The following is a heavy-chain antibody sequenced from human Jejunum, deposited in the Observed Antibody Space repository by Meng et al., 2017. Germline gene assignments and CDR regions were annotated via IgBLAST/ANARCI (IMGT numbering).Heavy chain of an antibody. CDR3: ARGGNYYLDY. CDR2: INGDGRTI. V-gene: IGHV3-74*01. CDR1: GFGFSSSW. J-gene: IGHJ4*02. Sequence: EGQLVGAGGGLVQPGGSLRLSCEGSGFGFSSSWIHWVRQTPGKGLVWVARINGDGRTISYADSLKGRFTVSRDNAKNTLYLQMNSLRAEDTAIYYCARGGNYYLDYWGQGTLVTVSS. D-gene: IGHD1-1*01.